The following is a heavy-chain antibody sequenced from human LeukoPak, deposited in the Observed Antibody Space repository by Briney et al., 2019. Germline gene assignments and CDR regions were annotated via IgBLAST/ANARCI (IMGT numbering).Heavy chain of an antibody. CDR3: ARHLASPEGGVDY. CDR2: I. V-gene: IGHV5-51*01. J-gene: IGHJ4*02. Sequence: GESLKISCKGSGYSFTSYWNGWVRQMPGKGLEWMGIIYGPSFQGQVTISADKSISTAYLQWSSLKASDTAMYYCARHLASPEGGVDYWGQGTLVTVSS. CDR1: GYSFTSYW. D-gene: IGHD3-16*01.